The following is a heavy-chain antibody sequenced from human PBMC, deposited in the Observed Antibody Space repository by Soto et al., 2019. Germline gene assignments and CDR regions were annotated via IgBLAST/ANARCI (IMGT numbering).Heavy chain of an antibody. CDR2: ISAYNGNT. CDR3: ARVIITIFGVVIPPGY. V-gene: IGHV1-18*04. D-gene: IGHD3-3*01. CDR1: GYTSTSYG. J-gene: IGHJ4*02. Sequence: RASVKVSCKASGYTSTSYGISWVRQAPGQGLEWMGWISAYNGNTNYAQKLQGRVTMTTDTSTSTAYMELRSLRSDDTAVYYCARVIITIFGVVIPPGYWGQGTLVTVSS.